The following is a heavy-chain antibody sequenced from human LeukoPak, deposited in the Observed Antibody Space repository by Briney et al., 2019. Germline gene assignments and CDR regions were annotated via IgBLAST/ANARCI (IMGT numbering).Heavy chain of an antibody. CDR3: ARIGYSSSSFDY. V-gene: IGHV3-7*01. Sequence: GGSLRLSCAASGFTFSHYWMSWVRQAPGKGLEWLANIKEGGSVKYYVDSVKGRFTISRDNAKNSPYLQTNSLRAEDTAVYYCARIGYSSSSFDYWGQGALVTVSS. J-gene: IGHJ4*02. D-gene: IGHD6-6*01. CDR1: GFTFSHYW. CDR2: IKEGGSVK.